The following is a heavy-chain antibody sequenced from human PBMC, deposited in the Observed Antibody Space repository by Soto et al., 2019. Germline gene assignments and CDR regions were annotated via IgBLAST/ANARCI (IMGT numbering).Heavy chain of an antibody. CDR1: GGSFSGYY. CDR3: ACQGRRSGYSARREYYYYGMDV. J-gene: IGHJ6*02. CDR2: INHSGST. V-gene: IGHV4-34*01. D-gene: IGHD3-3*01. Sequence: QVQLQQWGAGLLKPSETLSLTCAVYGGSFSGYYWSWIRQPPGKGLEWIGEINHSGSTNYNPSLKSRVTISVDTSRNPFSLKLSSVTAADTAVYYCACQGRRSGYSARREYYYYGMDVWGQGTTVTVSS.